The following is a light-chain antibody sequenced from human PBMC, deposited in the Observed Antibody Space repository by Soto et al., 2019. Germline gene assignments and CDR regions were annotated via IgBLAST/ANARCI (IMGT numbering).Light chain of an antibody. CDR3: SSYTSSSTYVV. CDR1: SSDVGGYNY. J-gene: IGLJ2*01. V-gene: IGLV2-14*01. Sequence: QSALTQPASVSGSPGQSITISCTGTSSDVGGYNYVSWYQQHPGKAPKLMIYDVSNRPSGVSNRFSGSKSGNTASLTISGLQAVAEADYYRSSYTSSSTYVVFGGGTKLTVL. CDR2: DVS.